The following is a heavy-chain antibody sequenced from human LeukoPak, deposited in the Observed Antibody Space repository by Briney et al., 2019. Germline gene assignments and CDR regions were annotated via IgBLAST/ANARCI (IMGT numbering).Heavy chain of an antibody. CDR2: IIPIFGTA. Sequence: SVKVSCKASGGTFSSYAISWVRQAPGQGREWMGRIIPIFGTANYAQKFQGRVTITTDESTSTAYMELSSLRSEDTAVYYCAREAVLIRYYYDSSGYVGFWFDPWGQGTLVTVSS. J-gene: IGHJ5*02. CDR3: AREAVLIRYYYDSSGYVGFWFDP. D-gene: IGHD3-22*01. CDR1: GGTFSSYA. V-gene: IGHV1-69*05.